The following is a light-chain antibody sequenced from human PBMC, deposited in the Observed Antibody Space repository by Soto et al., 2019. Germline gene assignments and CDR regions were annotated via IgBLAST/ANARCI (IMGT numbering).Light chain of an antibody. CDR1: QSISSW. Sequence: DIQMTQSPSTLSASVGDRVTITCRASQSISSWLAWYQQKAGNAPKSLIYKASSLKSGVPSRFSGSGSGTEFTLTISSLQPDDFATYYCQQYLSYPITFGQGTRLEIK. CDR2: KAS. V-gene: IGKV1-5*03. J-gene: IGKJ5*01. CDR3: QQYLSYPIT.